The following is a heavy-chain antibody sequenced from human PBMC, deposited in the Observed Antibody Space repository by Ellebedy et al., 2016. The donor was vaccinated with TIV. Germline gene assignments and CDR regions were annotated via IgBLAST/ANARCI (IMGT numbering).Heavy chain of an antibody. V-gene: IGHV4-59*01. J-gene: IGHJ3*01. D-gene: IGHD6-13*01. Sequence: MPSETLSLTCTVSGGSISPYYWSWIRQPPGKGLEWIGYISYSGSTNYNYSLKSRVTISVDTSKNQFSLKLNSVTAADTAVYYCARVVWQQPVSYAFDFWGQGTMVTVSS. CDR3: ARVVWQQPVSYAFDF. CDR1: GGSISPYY. CDR2: ISYSGST.